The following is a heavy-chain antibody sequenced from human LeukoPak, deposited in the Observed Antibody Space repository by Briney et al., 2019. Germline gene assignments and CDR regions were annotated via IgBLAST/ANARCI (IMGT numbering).Heavy chain of an antibody. CDR1: GYTFTSYD. D-gene: IGHD3-9*01. J-gene: IGHJ3*02. CDR3: ATSVLRYFDWLGDDAFDI. CDR2: MNPNSGNT. Sequence: ASAKVSCKASGYTFTSYDINWVRQATGQGLEWMGWMNPNSGNTGYAQKFQGRVTITRNTSISTAYMELSSLRSEDTAVYYCATSVLRYFDWLGDDAFDIWGQGTMVTVSS. V-gene: IGHV1-8*03.